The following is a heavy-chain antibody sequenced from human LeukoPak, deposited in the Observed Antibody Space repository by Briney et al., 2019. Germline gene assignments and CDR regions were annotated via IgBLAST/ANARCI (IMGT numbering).Heavy chain of an antibody. CDR2: IKSDGSST. CDR1: GFTYSTYW. CDR3: ARSDSSGYFYFDY. J-gene: IGHJ4*02. V-gene: IGHV3-74*01. Sequence: GGSLRLSCAASGFTYSTYWMHWVRQDPGKGLVWVSRIKSDGSSTTYADSVKGRFTISRDNAKNTLYLQMNSLRAEDTALYYCARSDSSGYFYFDYWGQGTLVTVSS. D-gene: IGHD3-22*01.